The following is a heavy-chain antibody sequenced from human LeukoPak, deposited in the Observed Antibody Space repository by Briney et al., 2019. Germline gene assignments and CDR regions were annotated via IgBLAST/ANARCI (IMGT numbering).Heavy chain of an antibody. D-gene: IGHD3-10*02. CDR3: AELGITMIGGV. CDR2: ISSSGSTI. V-gene: IGHV3-48*03. J-gene: IGHJ6*04. CDR1: GFTFSSYE. Sequence: GGSLRLSCAASGFTFSSYEMNWVRQAPGKGLEWVSYISSSGSTIYYADSVKGRFTISRDNAKNSLYLQMNSLRAEDTAVYHCAELGITMIGGVWGKGTTVTISS.